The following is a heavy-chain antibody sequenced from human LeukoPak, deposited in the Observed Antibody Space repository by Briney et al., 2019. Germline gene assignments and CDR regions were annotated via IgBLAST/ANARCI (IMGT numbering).Heavy chain of an antibody. J-gene: IGHJ5*02. D-gene: IGHD6-19*01. CDR1: GFTFSSYA. V-gene: IGHV3-23*01. CDR3: AKDRGGSGWVQRDNWFDP. CDR2: ISGSGTNT. Sequence: QPGGSLRLSCAASGFTFSSYAMSWVRQAPGKGLEWVSVISGSGTNTYYADSVKGRFTISRDNSKNTLYLQMNSLRAEDTAVYYCAKDRGGSGWVQRDNWFDPWGQGTLVTVSS.